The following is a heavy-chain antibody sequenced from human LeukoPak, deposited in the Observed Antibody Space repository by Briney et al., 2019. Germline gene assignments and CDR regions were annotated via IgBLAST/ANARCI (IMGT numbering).Heavy chain of an antibody. Sequence: SETLSLTCAVYGGSFSGYYWSWIRQPPGKGLEWIGEINHSGSTNYNPSLKSRVTISVDTSKNQFSPKLSSVTAADTAVYYCARGGFYYDFWSGYYTSHGWFDPWGQGTLVTVSS. V-gene: IGHV4-34*01. D-gene: IGHD3-3*01. CDR3: ARGGFYYDFWSGYYTSHGWFDP. J-gene: IGHJ5*02. CDR1: GGSFSGYY. CDR2: INHSGST.